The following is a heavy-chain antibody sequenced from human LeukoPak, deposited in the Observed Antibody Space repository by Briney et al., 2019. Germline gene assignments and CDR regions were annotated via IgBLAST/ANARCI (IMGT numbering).Heavy chain of an antibody. Sequence: GGSLRLSCAASGFTVSSNYMSWVRQAPGKGLECVSVIYSGGNTYYADSVKGRFTISRDNAKNSLYPQMSSLRAEDTAVYYCAKEGGSGSYADCWGQGTLVTVSS. J-gene: IGHJ4*02. CDR1: GFTVSSNY. CDR3: AKEGGSGSYADC. D-gene: IGHD1-26*01. V-gene: IGHV3-66*01. CDR2: IYSGGNT.